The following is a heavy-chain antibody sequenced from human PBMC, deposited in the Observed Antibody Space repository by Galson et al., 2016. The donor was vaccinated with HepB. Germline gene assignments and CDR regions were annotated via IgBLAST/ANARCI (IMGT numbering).Heavy chain of an antibody. D-gene: IGHD3-16*01. Sequence: LSLTCSVSGGSVNSDQYHWSWIRQPPGKGLQWLGHTYSGRSNTYNPSLKSRVTISIDTSKNQFSLTLSPVTAADTAVYYCTTYLVGHGGTGYWGKGTLVTVSS. CDR3: TTYLVGHGGTGY. CDR1: GGSVNSDQYH. J-gene: IGHJ4*02. CDR2: TYSGRSN. V-gene: IGHV4-61*01.